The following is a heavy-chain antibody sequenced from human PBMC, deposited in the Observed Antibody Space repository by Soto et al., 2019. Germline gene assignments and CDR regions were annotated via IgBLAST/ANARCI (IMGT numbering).Heavy chain of an antibody. V-gene: IGHV1-24*01. J-gene: IGHJ4*02. CDR2: FDPEDGET. CDR3: ATVHVLRFLEWPWAYYFDY. CDR1: GYTLTELS. D-gene: IGHD3-3*01. Sequence: GASVKVSCKVSGYTLTELSMHWVRQPPGKGLEWMGGFDPEDGETIYAQKFQGRVTMTEDTSTDTAYMELSSLRSEDTAVYYCATVHVLRFLEWPWAYYFDYWGQGTLVTVSS.